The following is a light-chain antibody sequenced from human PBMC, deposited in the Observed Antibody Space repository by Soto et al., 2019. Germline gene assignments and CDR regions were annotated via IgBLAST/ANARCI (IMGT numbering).Light chain of an antibody. Sequence: QSVLTQPASVSGSPGQSITMSCTGTSSDVGSYDFVSWYQQHPGKAPKLLIYEVSNRPSGVSARFSGSKSDNTASLTISGLQAADEADYFCSSYSSSTVRDVFGSGTKLTVL. V-gene: IGLV2-14*01. J-gene: IGLJ1*01. CDR1: SSDVGSYDF. CDR3: SSYSSSTVRDV. CDR2: EVS.